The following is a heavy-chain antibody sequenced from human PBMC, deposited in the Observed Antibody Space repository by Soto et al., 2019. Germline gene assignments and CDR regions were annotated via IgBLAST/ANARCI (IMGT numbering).Heavy chain of an antibody. CDR2: ISYDGSNK. CDR3: AREEGDSSSWYFDY. D-gene: IGHD6-13*01. Sequence: QVQLVESGGGVVQPGRSLRLSCAASGFTFSSYAMHWVRHAPGKGLEWVAVISYDGSNKYYADSVKGRFTISRDNSKNTLYLQMNSLRAEDTAVYYCAREEGDSSSWYFDYWGQGTLVTVSS. V-gene: IGHV3-30-3*01. CDR1: GFTFSSYA. J-gene: IGHJ4*02.